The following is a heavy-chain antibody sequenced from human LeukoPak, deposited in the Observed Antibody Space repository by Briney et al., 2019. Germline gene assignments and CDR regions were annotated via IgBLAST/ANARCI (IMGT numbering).Heavy chain of an antibody. V-gene: IGHV4-59*01. CDR1: GGSISSYY. D-gene: IGHD5-24*01. Sequence: SETLSLTCTVSGGSISSYYWSWIRQPPGKGLEWIGYIYYSGSTNYNPSLESRVTISVDTSKNQFSLKLSSVTAADTAVYYCARGWRQFDYWGQGTLVTVSS. CDR2: IYYSGST. CDR3: ARGWRQFDY. J-gene: IGHJ4*02.